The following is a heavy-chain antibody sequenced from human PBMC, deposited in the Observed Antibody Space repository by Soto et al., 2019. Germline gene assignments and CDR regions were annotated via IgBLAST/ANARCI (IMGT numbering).Heavy chain of an antibody. Sequence: GGSLRLSCAASGFTFTKGWMIWVRQVPGKGLEWVGRIKSITDGVTTDYAAPVQGRFTISRDDSKNMLYLEMNRVKAADTSVYFCATASIAFWSGYSSWYWGQGTLVTVSS. D-gene: IGHD3-3*01. J-gene: IGHJ4*02. CDR2: IKSITDGVTT. CDR1: GFTFTKGW. CDR3: ATASIAFWSGYSSWY. V-gene: IGHV3-15*01.